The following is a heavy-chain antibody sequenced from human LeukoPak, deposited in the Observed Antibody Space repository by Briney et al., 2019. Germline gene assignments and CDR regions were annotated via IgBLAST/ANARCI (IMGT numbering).Heavy chain of an antibody. D-gene: IGHD3-10*01. CDR2: INAGTGDT. V-gene: IGHV1-3*01. CDR1: GHTFTTSA. Sequence: ASVKVSCKSSGHTFTTSAMHWVRQAPGQSLEWMGWINAGTGDTKYSQRFQGRVTFTRDTSASTAYMALSSLRFEDTAVYFCARDHSLGSYPDYWGQGTLVTVSS. J-gene: IGHJ4*02. CDR3: ARDHSLGSYPDY.